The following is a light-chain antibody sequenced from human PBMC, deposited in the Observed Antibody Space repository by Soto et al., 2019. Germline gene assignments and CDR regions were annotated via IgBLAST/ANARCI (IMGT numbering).Light chain of an antibody. CDR1: PAIASF. Sequence: IQLTQSPSSLSASVGDRVTITCRASPAIASFLAWYQQKPGTAPKLLIYGASTLQSGVPSRFSGSRSGTDFTFTISSLQPDDFATYYCQQYKTFSHTFGQGTKLEIK. CDR3: QQYKTFSHT. J-gene: IGKJ2*01. CDR2: GAS. V-gene: IGKV1-9*01.